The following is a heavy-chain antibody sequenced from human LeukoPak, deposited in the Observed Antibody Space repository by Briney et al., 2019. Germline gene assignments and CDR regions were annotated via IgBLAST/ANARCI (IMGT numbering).Heavy chain of an antibody. CDR3: ERDREHAFDI. V-gene: IGHV4-59*01. D-gene: IGHD1-1*01. CDR1: GGSISSYY. Sequence: SDTLSLTCTVSGGSISSYYWSWIRQPPGKGLEWMVYIHYSGSTNYNPFLKSRVTMSLESSKSQFSLKLSSVNAADTAVYYCERDREHAFDIWGQGTMVTVSS. J-gene: IGHJ3*02. CDR2: IHYSGST.